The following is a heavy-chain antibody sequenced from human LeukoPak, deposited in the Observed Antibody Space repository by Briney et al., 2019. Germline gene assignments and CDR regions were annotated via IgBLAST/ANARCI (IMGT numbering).Heavy chain of an antibody. V-gene: IGHV3-23*01. CDR3: AKDIVVVTAILFDY. CDR1: GFTFSSYA. CDR2: ISGSGGST. J-gene: IGHJ4*02. D-gene: IGHD2-21*02. Sequence: GGSLRLSCAASGFTFSSYAMSWVRQAPGKGLEWVSAISGSGGSTHYADSVKGRFTISRDNSKNTLYLQMNSLRAEDTAVYYCAKDIVVVTAILFDYWGQGTLVTVSS.